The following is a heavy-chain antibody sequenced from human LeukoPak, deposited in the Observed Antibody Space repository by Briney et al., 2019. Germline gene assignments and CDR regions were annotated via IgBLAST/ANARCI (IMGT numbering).Heavy chain of an antibody. J-gene: IGHJ4*02. V-gene: IGHV3-7*01. D-gene: IGHD2-15*01. CDR2: LKEDGSEK. CDR1: GFTFSTYW. CDR3: AGGSWWFDY. Sequence: PGGSLRLSCAASGFTFSTYWMAWVRQAPGKGLEWVANLKEDGSEKHYADSVKGRFTISRDNAKNSLYLQMNSLRAEDTAVYYCAGGSWWFDYWGQGTLVTVSS.